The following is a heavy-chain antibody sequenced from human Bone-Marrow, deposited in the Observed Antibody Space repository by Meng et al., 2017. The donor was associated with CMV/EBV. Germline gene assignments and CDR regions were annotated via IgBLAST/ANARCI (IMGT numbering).Heavy chain of an antibody. CDR1: GFSFSCHS. Sequence: GGSLRLSCAASGFSFSCHSMSWVRQSPGKGLEWVSVIYSSGSTYFADSVKGRFTVSRDSSKNMLYLQMDSLRAEDTAVYYCARDRGDLMYYFDLWGQGSLVTVSS. CDR2: IYSSGST. J-gene: IGHJ4*02. CDR3: ARDRGDLMYYFDL. V-gene: IGHV3-53*01. D-gene: IGHD3-10*01.